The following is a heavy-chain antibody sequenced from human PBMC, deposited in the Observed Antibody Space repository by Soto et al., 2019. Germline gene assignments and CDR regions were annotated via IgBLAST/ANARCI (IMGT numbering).Heavy chain of an antibody. D-gene: IGHD3-16*01. V-gene: IGHV1-18*01. CDR2: ISAYNGNK. CDR1: GYTFTSYG. J-gene: IGHJ6*02. CDR3: ARWGGGSPLYYYGMDV. Sequence: ASVKVSCKASGYTFTSYGSSWVRQAPGQGLEWMGWISAYNGNKNYAQKLQGRVTMTTDTSTSTAYMELRSLRSDDTAVYYCARWGGGSPLYYYGMDVWGQGTTVTVSS.